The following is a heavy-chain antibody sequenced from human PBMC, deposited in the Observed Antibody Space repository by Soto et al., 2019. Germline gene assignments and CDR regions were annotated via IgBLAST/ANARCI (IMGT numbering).Heavy chain of an antibody. V-gene: IGHV3-74*01. D-gene: IGHD3-22*01. Sequence: GGSLRLSCAASEFTFSSYWIHWARQGPGKGLVWVSRINSDGSSISYADSVKGRFTISRDNSKNTLYLQMNSLRAEDTAVYYCAKDAFYDSSGYAPDYWGQGTLVTVSS. J-gene: IGHJ4*02. CDR3: AKDAFYDSSGYAPDY. CDR2: INSDGSSI. CDR1: EFTFSSYW.